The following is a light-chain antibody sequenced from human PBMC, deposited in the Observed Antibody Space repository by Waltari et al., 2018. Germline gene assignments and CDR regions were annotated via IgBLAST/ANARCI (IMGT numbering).Light chain of an antibody. CDR3: CSYAGSSNSV. J-gene: IGLJ3*02. CDR1: SGDVGSYNF. Sequence: QSALTQPPSASGSPGPSVTLSCPGPSGDVGSYNFVSWYQQAPGKGPKLIIYDVSKRPSGVPDRFSGSKSGNTASLTVSGLQAEDEADYYCCSYAGSSNSVFGGGTKLTVL. V-gene: IGLV2-8*01. CDR2: DVS.